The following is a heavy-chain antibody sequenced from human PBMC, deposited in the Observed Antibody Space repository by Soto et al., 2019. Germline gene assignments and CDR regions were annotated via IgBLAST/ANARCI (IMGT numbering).Heavy chain of an antibody. D-gene: IGHD2-2*01. J-gene: IGHJ6*02. CDR1: GGTCRIYA. CDR2: IIPIFCTA. Sequence: QVQLVQSGAEVKKPGSSVKVSCKASGGTCRIYAISWVRQAPGQGLEWMGGIIPIFCTANYAQKFQGRVTITADESTSTSYMELSSLRSEDTAVYYCASDACSTSCYYYYGMDVWGQGTTVTVSS. V-gene: IGHV1-69*01. CDR3: ASDACSTSCYYYYGMDV.